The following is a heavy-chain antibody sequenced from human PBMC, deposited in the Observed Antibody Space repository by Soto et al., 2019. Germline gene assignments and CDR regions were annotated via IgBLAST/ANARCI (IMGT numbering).Heavy chain of an antibody. CDR1: YGTIVSYD. J-gene: IGHJ4*02. V-gene: IGHV4-59*01. D-gene: IGHD2-15*01. CDR2: IYYSGST. CDR3: AREYCSGGSCYVDY. Sequence: SVTQCVTYSVSYGTIVSYDWIWIRQPPGKGLEWIGYIYYSGSTNYNPSLKSRVTISVDTSKNQFSLKLSSVTAADTAVYYCAREYCSGGSCYVDYWGQGTLVTVSS.